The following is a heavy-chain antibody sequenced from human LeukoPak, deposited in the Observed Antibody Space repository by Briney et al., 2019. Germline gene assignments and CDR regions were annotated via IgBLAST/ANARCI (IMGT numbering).Heavy chain of an antibody. D-gene: IGHD3-22*01. J-gene: IGHJ4*02. CDR3: ARAITMITTPFDY. CDR2: IYHSGST. CDR1: GGSISSGGYY. V-gene: IGHV4-30-2*01. Sequence: SQTLSLTCTVSGGSISSGGYYWSWIRQPPGKGLEWIGYIYHSGSTYYNPSLKSRVTISVDRPKNQFSLKLSSVTAADTAVYYCARAITMITTPFDYWGQGTLVTVSS.